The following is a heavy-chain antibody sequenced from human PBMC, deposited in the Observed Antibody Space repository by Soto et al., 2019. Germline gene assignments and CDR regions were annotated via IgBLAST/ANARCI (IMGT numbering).Heavy chain of an antibody. CDR1: GGSISGYY. CDR3: ARTYSSSWSPFDY. V-gene: IGHV4-59*08. J-gene: IGHJ4*02. Sequence: PSETLSLTCTVPGGSISGYYWIWMRQPPGKGLEWIGYIYNSGSTNYNPALKSRVTISVDTSKNRFSLKLSSVTAADTAVYYCARTYSSSWSPFDYWGQGTLVTVSS. D-gene: IGHD6-13*01. CDR2: IYNSGST.